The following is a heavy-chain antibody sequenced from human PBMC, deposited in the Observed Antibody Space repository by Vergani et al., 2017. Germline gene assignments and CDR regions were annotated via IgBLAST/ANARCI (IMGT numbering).Heavy chain of an antibody. Sequence: QVQLVQSGAEVKKPGSSVKVSCKDSGGTFSSYAISWVRQAPGQGLEWMGRIIPSLGIANYAQKFQGRVTITADKSTSTAYMELSSLRSEDTAVYYCARTQVDCSGGSCYSGLFDYWGQGTLVTVSS. J-gene: IGHJ4*02. D-gene: IGHD2-15*01. CDR2: IIPSLGIA. CDR1: GGTFSSYA. V-gene: IGHV1-69*09. CDR3: ARTQVDCSGGSCYSGLFDY.